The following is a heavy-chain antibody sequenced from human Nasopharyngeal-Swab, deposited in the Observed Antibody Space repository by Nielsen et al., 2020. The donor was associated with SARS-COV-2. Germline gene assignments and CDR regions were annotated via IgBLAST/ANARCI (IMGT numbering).Heavy chain of an antibody. CDR3: ARENQEYANIWIDY. CDR1: GYTFTSNV. Sequence: ASVKVSCKASGYTFTSNVLNWVRQAPGQGPEYIGWISTKTGAPTYAQAFTGRFVISLDTSVSTTYLQISSLKADDTAVYYCARENQEYANIWIDYWGLGTQVTVSS. CDR2: ISTKTGAP. J-gene: IGHJ4*02. D-gene: IGHD1-1*01. V-gene: IGHV7-4-1*02.